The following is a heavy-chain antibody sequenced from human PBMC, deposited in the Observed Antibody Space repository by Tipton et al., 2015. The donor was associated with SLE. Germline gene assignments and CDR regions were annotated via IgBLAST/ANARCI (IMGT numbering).Heavy chain of an antibody. CDR1: GGSISGFF. J-gene: IGHJ4*02. Sequence: TLSLTCTVSGGSISGFFWNWIRQPPGKGLEWIGVIYRNGTTNYNPSLRSRLTISVDTSENQFSLNLKSLTAADTAVYYCRRRRITMIRGVFALDYWGQGTLVTVSS. V-gene: IGHV4-4*09. CDR3: RRRRITMIRGVFALDY. D-gene: IGHD3-10*01. CDR2: IYRNGTT.